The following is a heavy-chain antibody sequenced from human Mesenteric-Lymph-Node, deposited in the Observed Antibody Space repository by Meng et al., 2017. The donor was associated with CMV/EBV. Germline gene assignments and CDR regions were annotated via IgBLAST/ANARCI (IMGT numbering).Heavy chain of an antibody. CDR2: ISWNTNAI. Sequence: GGSLKISCVASGFTFDDLAMHWVRQIPGKGLEWVSGISWNTNAIDYADSVRGRFTISRDNAQNSMYLQMNSLRTEDTAVYYCVRDFGSGSYYRWNYFDYWGQGTPVTVSS. V-gene: IGHV3-9*01. J-gene: IGHJ4*02. CDR1: GFTFDDLA. D-gene: IGHD3-10*01. CDR3: VRDFGSGSYYRWNYFDY.